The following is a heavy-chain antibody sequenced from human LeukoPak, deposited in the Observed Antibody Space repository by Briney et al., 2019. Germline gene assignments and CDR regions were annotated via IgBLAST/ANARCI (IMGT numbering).Heavy chain of an antibody. V-gene: IGHV4-38-2*02. CDR1: GYSISSGYY. CDR2: IYHSGST. D-gene: IGHD1-14*01. CDR3: ARSGDHGFDY. J-gene: IGHJ4*02. Sequence: SETLSLTCTVSGYSISSGYYWGWIRQPPGKGLEWIGSIYHSGSTYYNPSLKSRVTISVDTSKNHFSLKLSSVTAADTAVYYCARSGDHGFDYWGQGTLVTVSS.